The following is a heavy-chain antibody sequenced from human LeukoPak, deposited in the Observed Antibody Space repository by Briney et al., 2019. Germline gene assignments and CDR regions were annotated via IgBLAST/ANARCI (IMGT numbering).Heavy chain of an antibody. CDR2: ITTDETT. J-gene: IGHJ4*02. D-gene: IGHD3-10*01. V-gene: IGHV3-74*01. CDR1: GFPFSVSW. CDR3: AKDLTLWLGELYPGFDY. Sequence: GGSLGLSCAASGFPFSVSWMHWFRQVPGKGLMWVSRITTDETTTYADSVRGRFSISRDNAKNTVYLQMNSLRVEDTAVYYCAKDLTLWLGELYPGFDYWGQGTLVTVSS.